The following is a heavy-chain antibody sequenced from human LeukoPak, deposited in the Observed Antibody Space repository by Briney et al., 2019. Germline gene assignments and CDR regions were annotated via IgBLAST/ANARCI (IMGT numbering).Heavy chain of an antibody. Sequence: ASVKVSCKASGYTLTGYYMHWVRQAPGQGLEWMGWINPNSGGTNYAQKVQGRVTMTRDTSNSTAYMELSRLRSDDTAVYYCARLYNWIDHYFDNWGQGTLVTVSS. J-gene: IGHJ4*02. CDR2: INPNSGGT. D-gene: IGHD1-20*01. CDR3: ARLYNWIDHYFDN. CDR1: GYTLTGYY. V-gene: IGHV1-2*02.